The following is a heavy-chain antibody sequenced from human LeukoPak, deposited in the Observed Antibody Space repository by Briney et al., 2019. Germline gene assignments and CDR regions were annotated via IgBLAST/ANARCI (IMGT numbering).Heavy chain of an antibody. CDR2: ISSSSSYI. CDR1: GFTFSSYS. J-gene: IGHJ4*02. D-gene: IGHD3-3*01. Sequence: PGGSLRLSCAASGFTFSSYSMNWVRQAPGKGLEWVSSISSSSSYIYYADSVKGRFTISRDNAKNSLYLQMNSLRAEDTAVYYCARDTSYYDFWSGHYTFFDYWGQGTLVTVSS. CDR3: ARDTSYYDFWSGHYTFFDY. V-gene: IGHV3-21*01.